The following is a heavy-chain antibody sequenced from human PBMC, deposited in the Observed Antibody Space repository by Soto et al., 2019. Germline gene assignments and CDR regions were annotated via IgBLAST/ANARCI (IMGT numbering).Heavy chain of an antibody. V-gene: IGHV4-31*03. CDR1: GGSISSGGYY. CDR3: ATGRVLYGSEY. D-gene: IGHD3-10*01. Sequence: TLSLTCTVSGGSISSGGYYWSWIRQHPGKGLEWIGYIYYSGSTYYNPSLKSRVTISVDTSKNQFSLKLTSVTAADTAVYYCATGRVLYGSEYWGQGTLVTVSS. J-gene: IGHJ4*02. CDR2: IYYSGST.